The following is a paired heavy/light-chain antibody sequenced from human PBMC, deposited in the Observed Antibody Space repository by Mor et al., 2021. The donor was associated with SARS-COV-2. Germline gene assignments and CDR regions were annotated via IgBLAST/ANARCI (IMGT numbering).Heavy chain of an antibody. J-gene: IGHJ4*02. V-gene: IGHV3-23*01. Sequence: EVQLLESGGGRVQRGGSLRLSCATSGFAFSSYPLSWVRQAPGRGLEWVSALSSGGTTYYAASVKGRFTISRDTSTNTLFLQMNGLRVDDTAVYYCTKELDGGDFFDYWGPGTLVTVSS. CDR2: LSSGGTT. CDR3: TKELDGGDFFDY. D-gene: IGHD2-21*01. CDR1: GFAFSSYP.
Light chain of an antibody. CDR3: ATWDSGLKVWL. V-gene: IGLV1-51*01. CDR2: DNS. CDR1: SSNIGKNY. Sequence: QSVLTQPPSVSAASGQKVTISCSGSSSNIGKNYVSWYQQFPGTTPKVLIYDNSERPSGTPDRFSGSKSGTSATLGITGLQAGDEADYYCATWDSGLKVWLFGGGTKVTVL. J-gene: IGLJ3*02.